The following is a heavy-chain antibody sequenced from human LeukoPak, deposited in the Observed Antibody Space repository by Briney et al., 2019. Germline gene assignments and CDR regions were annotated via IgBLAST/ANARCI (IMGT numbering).Heavy chain of an antibody. J-gene: IGHJ6*03. CDR1: GGSISSGGYY. Sequence: PSQTLSLTCTVSGGSISSGGYYWGWIRQHPGKGLEWIGYIYYSGSTYYNPSLKSRVTISVDTSKNQFSLKLSSVTAADTAVYYCARGVRRIAARFYYYYYMDVWGKGTTVTVSS. D-gene: IGHD6-6*01. CDR2: IYYSGST. V-gene: IGHV4-31*03. CDR3: ARGVRRIAARFYYYYYMDV.